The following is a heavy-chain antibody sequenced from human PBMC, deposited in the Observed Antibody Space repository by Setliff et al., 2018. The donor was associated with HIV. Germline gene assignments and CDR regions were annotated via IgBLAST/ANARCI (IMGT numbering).Heavy chain of an antibody. V-gene: IGHV3-21*01. CDR2: ISSSSSYI. J-gene: IGHJ3*02. CDR1: GFTFSSFS. CDR3: ARENIAARPGAFDI. Sequence: GSLRLSCSASGFTFSSFSINWVRQAPGKGLEWVSSISSSSSYIYYADSVKGRFTISRDNAKNSLYLQMNSLRAEDTAVYYCARENIAARPGAFDIWGQGTVVTVSS. D-gene: IGHD6-6*01.